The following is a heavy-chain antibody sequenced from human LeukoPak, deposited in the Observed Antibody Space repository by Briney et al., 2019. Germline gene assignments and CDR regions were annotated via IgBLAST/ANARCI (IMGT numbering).Heavy chain of an antibody. CDR1: GGSISSGDYY. CDR3: ARVMNDEGTIGAFDI. D-gene: IGHD1-1*01. V-gene: IGHV4-61*08. Sequence: SETLSLTCTVSGGSISSGDYYWSWIRQPPGKGLEWIGYIYYSGSTNYNPSLKSRVTISVDTSKNQFSLKLSSVTAADTAVYYCARVMNDEGTIGAFDIWGQGTMVTVSS. J-gene: IGHJ3*02. CDR2: IYYSGST.